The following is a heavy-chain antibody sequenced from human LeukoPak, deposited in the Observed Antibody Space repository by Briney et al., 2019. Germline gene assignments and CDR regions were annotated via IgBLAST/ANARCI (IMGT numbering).Heavy chain of an antibody. V-gene: IGHV4-39*01. CDR2: IYYSGST. J-gene: IGHJ3*02. Sequence: SETLSLTCTVSGGSISSGDYYWGWIRQPPGKGPEWTGSIYYSGSTYYNPSLQSRLTISVDMAKNQFSLKLSSVTAADTAVYYCARWYSSSWYGAFDIWGQGTMVTVSS. CDR1: GGSISSGDYY. D-gene: IGHD6-13*01. CDR3: ARWYSSSWYGAFDI.